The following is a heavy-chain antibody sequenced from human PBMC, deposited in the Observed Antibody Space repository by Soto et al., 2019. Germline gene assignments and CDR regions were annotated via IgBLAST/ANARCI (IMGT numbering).Heavy chain of an antibody. CDR1: GFTFSSYS. CDR3: ARDASSGGMDV. V-gene: IGHV3-21*01. J-gene: IGHJ6*02. D-gene: IGHD3-10*01. CDR2: ISSSSSYI. Sequence: LRLSCAASGFTFSSYSMNWVRQAPGKGLEWVSSISSSSSYIYYADSVRGRFTISRDNAKNSLYLQMNSLRAEDTAVYYCARDASSGGMDVWGQGTTVTVSS.